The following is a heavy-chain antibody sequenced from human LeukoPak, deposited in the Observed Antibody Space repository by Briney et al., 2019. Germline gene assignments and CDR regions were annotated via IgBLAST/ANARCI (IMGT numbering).Heavy chain of an antibody. CDR1: VASISSGYYY. Sequence: SQTLSLTCTVSVASISSGYYYWSWIRQPPGKGLEWIGYIYYSGSTYYNPSLKSRVTISVDTSKNQFSLKLSSVTAADTAVYYCARAFSGRDHDYWGQGTLVTVSS. J-gene: IGHJ4*02. V-gene: IGHV4-30-4*01. CDR3: ARAFSGRDHDY. CDR2: IYYSGST. D-gene: IGHD2-21*02.